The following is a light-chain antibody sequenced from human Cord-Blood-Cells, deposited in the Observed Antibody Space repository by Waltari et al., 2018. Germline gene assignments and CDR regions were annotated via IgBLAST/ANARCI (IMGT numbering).Light chain of an antibody. CDR2: DVS. Sequence: QSALTQPRSVSGSPGQSVTISCTGTSSDVGGYNYVSWYQQHPGKAPKLMIYDVSKRPPWVPDRFSGSKSGNTASLTISGLQAEDEADYYCCSYAGSYTLVVFGGGTKLTVL. V-gene: IGLV2-11*01. J-gene: IGLJ2*01. CDR1: SSDVGGYNY. CDR3: CSYAGSYTLVV.